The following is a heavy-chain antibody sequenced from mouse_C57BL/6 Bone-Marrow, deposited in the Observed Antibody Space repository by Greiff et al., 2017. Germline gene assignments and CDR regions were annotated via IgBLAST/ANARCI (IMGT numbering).Heavy chain of an antibody. J-gene: IGHJ3*01. CDR1: GFTFSDAW. D-gene: IGHD1-1*01. CDR2: IRNKANNHAT. CDR3: TSFITTVVPSFAY. Sequence: EVQLVESGGGLVQPGGSMKLSCAASGFTFSDAWMDWVRQSPEKGLEWVAEIRNKANNHATYYAESVKGRFTISRDDSKSSVYLQMNSLRAEDTGIYYCTSFITTVVPSFAYWGQGTLVTVSA. V-gene: IGHV6-6*01.